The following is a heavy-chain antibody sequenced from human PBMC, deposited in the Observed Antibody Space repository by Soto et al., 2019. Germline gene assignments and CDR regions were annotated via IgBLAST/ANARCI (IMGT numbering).Heavy chain of an antibody. CDR2: VSYTGSA. CDR3: TRANWYSAY. D-gene: IGHD1-7*01. CDR1: GGSISSHF. V-gene: IGHV4-59*11. J-gene: IGHJ4*02. Sequence: PSETLSLTCTVSGGSISSHFWSWIRQPPGKGLEWIGYVSYTGSANYNPSLRSRVTISLDTPRSQVSLNLTSVTAADTAIYYRTRANWYSAYWGQGTLVTVSS.